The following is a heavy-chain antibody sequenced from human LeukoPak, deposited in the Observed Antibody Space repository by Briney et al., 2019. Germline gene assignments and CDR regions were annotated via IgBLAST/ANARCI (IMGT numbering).Heavy chain of an antibody. D-gene: IGHD6-19*01. J-gene: IGHJ3*02. CDR3: ASLWGRQWLGRGEACDI. V-gene: IGHV3-23*01. CDR2: ISGSGGST. Sequence: GGSLRLSCAASGFNFSTYAMTWVRQAPGKGLEWVSAISGSGGSTYYADSVKGRFTISRDNSKNTLYLQMNSLRAEDTAVYYCASLWGRQWLGRGEACDIWGQGTMVTVSS. CDR1: GFNFSTYA.